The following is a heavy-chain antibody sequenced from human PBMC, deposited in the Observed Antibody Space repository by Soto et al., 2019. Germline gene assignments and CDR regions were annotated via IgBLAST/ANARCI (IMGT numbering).Heavy chain of an antibody. V-gene: IGHV3-53*01. CDR3: ARFYGAGSWFFEY. CDR1: EFSVSSYY. D-gene: IGHD3-10*01. J-gene: IGHJ4*02. CDR2: IYSDGTT. Sequence: EVLLVESGGGLIQPGGSLRLSCAVTEFSVSSYYMSWVRQAPGKGLEWVAVIYSDGTTYHADSVKGRFTISRDNFMNPLYLQTNSLRAADTAVYHCARFYGAGSWFFEYWGQGTLVTVSS.